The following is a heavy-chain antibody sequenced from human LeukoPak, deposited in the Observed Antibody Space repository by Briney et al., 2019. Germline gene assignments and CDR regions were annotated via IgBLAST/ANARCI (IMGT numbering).Heavy chain of an antibody. CDR2: ISSSSSYI. Sequence: GGSLRLSCAASGFTFSSYSMNWVRQAPGKGLEWVSSISSSSSYIYYADSVKGRFTISRDNAKNSLYLQMNSLRAEDTAVYYCARDLLTMVRGVFPPTNWFDPWGQGTLVTVSS. J-gene: IGHJ5*02. CDR3: ARDLLTMVRGVFPPTNWFDP. V-gene: IGHV3-21*01. D-gene: IGHD3-10*01. CDR1: GFTFSSYS.